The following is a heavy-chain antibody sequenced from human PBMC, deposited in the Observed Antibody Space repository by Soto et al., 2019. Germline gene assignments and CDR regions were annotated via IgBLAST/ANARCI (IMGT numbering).Heavy chain of an antibody. CDR2: IDYSGRT. CDR3: ASAYYGSGSVYFDY. V-gene: IGHV4-30-4*01. Sequence: QVQLQESGPGLVKPSQTLSLTCTVSGGSISSGDYYWSWIRHPPGKGLEWIGYIDYSGRTYYNPSLQSRVTKSVDTSKNQFSLKPSSVTAADAAVYYCASAYYGSGSVYFDYWGQGTLVTVSS. D-gene: IGHD3-10*01. CDR1: GGSISSGDYY. J-gene: IGHJ4*02.